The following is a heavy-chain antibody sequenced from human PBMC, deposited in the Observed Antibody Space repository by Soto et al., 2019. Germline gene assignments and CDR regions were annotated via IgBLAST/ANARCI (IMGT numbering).Heavy chain of an antibody. CDR2: TSKDGINT. Sequence: QVQLVESGGGVVQPGRSLRLSCAASAVTLSKFAMHWVRQAPGKGLEWVAVTSKDGINTYYADSVKGRFTISRDNSKSTIYLQMNSLRTEDTALYYCARGNMDVWGQGTTVTVSS. CDR3: ARGNMDV. J-gene: IGHJ6*02. V-gene: IGHV3-30-3*01. D-gene: IGHD1-1*01. CDR1: AVTLSKFA.